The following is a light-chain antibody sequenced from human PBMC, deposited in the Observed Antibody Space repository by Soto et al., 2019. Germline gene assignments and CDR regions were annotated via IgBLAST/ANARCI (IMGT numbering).Light chain of an antibody. V-gene: IGKV2-30*02. Sequence: DVLMTQSPLSLPVALGQASSISCRSSQSLVHSNGNTYLNWFHQRPGRSPRRLIYMVSNRDSGVPDRFSGSGSGTDFTLKISRVESDDVGIYYCMQGLHWPRTFGQGTKVDIK. J-gene: IGKJ1*01. CDR1: QSLVHSNGNTY. CDR2: MVS. CDR3: MQGLHWPRT.